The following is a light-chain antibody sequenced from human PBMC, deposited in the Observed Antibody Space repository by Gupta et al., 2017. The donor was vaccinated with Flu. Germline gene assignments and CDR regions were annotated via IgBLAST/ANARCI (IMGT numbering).Light chain of an antibody. J-gene: IGKJ4*01. Sequence: SSLSASVGDRVTITCRASQGISNYLAWYQQKPGKGPKLLIYAASTWQAGVPSRFSRSGYGTDFTLTISSRQPEDVATYYCQKYNSVPPLTFGGGTKVEIK. V-gene: IGKV1-27*01. CDR2: AAS. CDR3: QKYNSVPPLT. CDR1: QGISNY.